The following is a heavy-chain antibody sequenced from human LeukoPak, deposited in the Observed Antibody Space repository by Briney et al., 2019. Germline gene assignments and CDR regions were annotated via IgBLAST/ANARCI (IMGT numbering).Heavy chain of an antibody. J-gene: IGHJ4*02. CDR3: ARSITNYYDSSGLFDVGY. CDR1: GGSISSSSYY. CDR2: IYYSGST. D-gene: IGHD3-22*01. V-gene: IGHV4-39*07. Sequence: SETLSLTCTVSGGSISSSSYYWGWIRQPPGKGLEWIGSIYYSGSTYYNPSLKSRVTISVDTSKNQFSLKLSSVTAADTAVYYCARSITNYYDSSGLFDVGYWGQGTLVTVSS.